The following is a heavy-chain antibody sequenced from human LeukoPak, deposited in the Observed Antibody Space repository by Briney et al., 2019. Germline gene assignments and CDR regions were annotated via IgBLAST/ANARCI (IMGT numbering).Heavy chain of an antibody. CDR1: GFTFSSYA. D-gene: IGHD6-13*01. CDR3: ASEPGITTTGTLAGDY. J-gene: IGHJ4*02. V-gene: IGHV3-23*01. CDR2: ISGSGGST. Sequence: GGSLGLSCAASGFTFSSYAMSWVRQAPGKGLEWVSAISGSGGSTYYADSVKGRFTISRDNAKNSLYLQMNSLRDEDTAVYYCASEPGITTTGTLAGDYWGQGTLVTVSS.